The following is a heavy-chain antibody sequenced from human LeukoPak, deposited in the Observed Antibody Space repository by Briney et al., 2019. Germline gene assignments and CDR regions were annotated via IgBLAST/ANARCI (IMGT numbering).Heavy chain of an antibody. V-gene: IGHV3-7*05. CDR2: INQDGSEK. CDR1: GFTFTTYG. D-gene: IGHD6-13*01. Sequence: GGSLRLSCAASGFTFTTYGMTWVRQATGKGLEGVANINQDGSEKDYVDSVKGRFTISRDNAENSLFLQMSSLRAEDTGVYFCARANWYRLDFWGQGTLVTVSS. CDR3: ARANWYRLDF. J-gene: IGHJ4*02.